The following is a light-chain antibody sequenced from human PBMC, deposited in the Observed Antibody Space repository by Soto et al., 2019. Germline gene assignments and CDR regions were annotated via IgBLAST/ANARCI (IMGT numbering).Light chain of an antibody. Sequence: AIQLTQSPSSLSASVGDRVTITCRASQGIRNDLGWYQHKPGKAPKLLIHAASRLQSGVPSRFSGSASGTEFTLTISSLQPEDLASYYCLQDHSYPWTFGQGTKVEI. CDR3: LQDHSYPWT. CDR1: QGIRND. V-gene: IGKV1-6*01. J-gene: IGKJ1*01. CDR2: AAS.